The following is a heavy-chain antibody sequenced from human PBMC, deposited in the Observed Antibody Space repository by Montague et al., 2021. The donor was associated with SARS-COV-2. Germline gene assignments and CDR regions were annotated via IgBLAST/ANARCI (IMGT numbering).Heavy chain of an antibody. J-gene: IGHJ6*02. CDR2: TYYRSKWYN. CDR3: TSGREGNYNVMDV. D-gene: IGHD1-1*01. Sequence: CAISGDSVSSNSATWNWVRRSPSRGLEWLGRTYYRSKWYNDYAIXVRGRVTINPDTPKNQFSLQLNSVTPEDTAIYYCTSGREGNYNVMDVWGQGTTVTVSS. CDR1: GDSVSSNSAT. V-gene: IGHV6-1*01.